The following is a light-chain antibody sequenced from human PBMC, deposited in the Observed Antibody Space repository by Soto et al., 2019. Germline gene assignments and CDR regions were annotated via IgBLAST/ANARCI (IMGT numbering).Light chain of an antibody. CDR1: QSISSW. CDR2: KAS. CDR3: QQYNSYPLT. J-gene: IGKJ4*01. V-gene: IGKV1-5*03. Sequence: DIQMTQSPSTLSASVGDRVTITCRASQSISSWLAWYQQKPGKAPNLLIYKASSLESGVPSRFSGSGSGTACTLTISSLQPDDFATYYCQQYNSYPLTFGGGTKVEIK.